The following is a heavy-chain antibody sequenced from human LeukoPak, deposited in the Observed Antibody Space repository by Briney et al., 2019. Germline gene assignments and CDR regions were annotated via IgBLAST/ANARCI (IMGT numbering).Heavy chain of an antibody. CDR1: GFTFSSYS. D-gene: IGHD4-23*01. J-gene: IGHJ4*02. CDR2: ISSSSSYI. Sequence: GGSLRLSCAASGFTFSSYSMNWVRQAPGKGLEWVSSISSSSSYIYYADSVKGRFTISRDSAKNSLYLQMNSLRAEDTAVYYCARGATVVIDYWGQGTLVTVSS. CDR3: ARGATVVIDY. V-gene: IGHV3-21*01.